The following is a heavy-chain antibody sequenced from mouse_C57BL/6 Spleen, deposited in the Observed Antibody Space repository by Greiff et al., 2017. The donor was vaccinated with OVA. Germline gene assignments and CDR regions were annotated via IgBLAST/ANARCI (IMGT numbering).Heavy chain of an antibody. J-gene: IGHJ2*01. D-gene: IGHD1-1*01. V-gene: IGHV1-59*01. CDR3: ARWGTTVPYYFDY. CDR1: GYTFTSYW. Sequence: QVQLKQPGAELVRPGTSVKLSCKASGYTFTSYWMHWVKQRPGQGLEWIGVIDPSDSYTNYNQKFKGKATLTVDTSSSTAYMQLSSLTSEDSAVYYCARWGTTVPYYFDYWGQGTTLTVSS. CDR2: IDPSDSYT.